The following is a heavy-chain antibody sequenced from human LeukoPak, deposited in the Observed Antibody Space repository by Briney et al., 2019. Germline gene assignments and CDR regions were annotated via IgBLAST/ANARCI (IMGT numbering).Heavy chain of an antibody. V-gene: IGHV4-59*01. CDR1: DGSISSYY. CDR2: IYHSGST. CDR3: ARNQHSYDSSGPGYWYFDL. D-gene: IGHD3-22*01. J-gene: IGHJ2*01. Sequence: SETLSLTCTVSDGSISSYYWSWIRQPPGKGLEWIGYIYHSGSTNYNPSLKSRVTISVDTSKNEFSLKLSSVTAADTAMYYCARNQHSYDSSGPGYWYFDLWGRGTLVTVSS.